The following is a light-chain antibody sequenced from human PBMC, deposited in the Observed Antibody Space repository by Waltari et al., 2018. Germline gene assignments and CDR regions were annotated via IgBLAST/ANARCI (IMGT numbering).Light chain of an antibody. CDR3: VAWDDSLNGVV. CDR1: SSNIGNNA. Sequence: QSVLTQPPSVSGAPRQRVTISCSGSSSNIGNNAVRWYQQLPGKAPKLLLSYDDLLPSGLSDRISDSKSGTSAFLAISGLQSEDEADYYCVAWDDSLNGVVFGGGTKLTVL. V-gene: IGLV1-36*01. J-gene: IGLJ2*01. CDR2: YDD.